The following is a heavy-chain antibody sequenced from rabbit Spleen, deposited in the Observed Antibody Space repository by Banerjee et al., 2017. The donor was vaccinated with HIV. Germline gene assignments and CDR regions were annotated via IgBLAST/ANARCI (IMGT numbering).Heavy chain of an antibody. J-gene: IGHJ4*01. D-gene: IGHD2-1*01. CDR1: GFSLNSGYD. CDR2: THAGSSGAT. Sequence: QSLEESGGGLVKPGASLTLTCKASGFSLNSGYDMCWVRQAPGKGLEWIASTHAGSSGATYSATWAKGRFTISKTSSTTVTLQMTSLTVADTATYFCVRDQAGDADYGPYYLNLWGPGTLVTVS. V-gene: IGHV1S40*01. CDR3: VRDQAGDADYGPYYLNL.